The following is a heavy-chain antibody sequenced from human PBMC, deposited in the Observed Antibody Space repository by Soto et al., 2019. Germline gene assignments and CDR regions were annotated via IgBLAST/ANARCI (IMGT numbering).Heavy chain of an antibody. D-gene: IGHD3-10*01. V-gene: IGHV1-2*02. J-gene: IGHJ6*02. CDR3: AALFYGSGSYYYYGMDV. CDR1: GYTFTGYY. Sequence: ASVKVSCKASGYTFTGYYMHWVRQAPGQGLEWMGWINPNSGGTNYAQKFQERVTITRDMSISTAYMELSSLRSEDTAVYYCAALFYGSGSYYYYGMDVWGQGTTVTVSS. CDR2: INPNSGGT.